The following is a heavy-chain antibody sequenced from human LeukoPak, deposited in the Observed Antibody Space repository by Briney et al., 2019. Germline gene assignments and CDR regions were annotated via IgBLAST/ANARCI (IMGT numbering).Heavy chain of an antibody. D-gene: IGHD3-9*01. CDR1: GASISSYY. V-gene: IGHV4-34*01. CDR2: IYHSGST. CDR3: ARMNYDILTGYSIDY. J-gene: IGHJ4*02. Sequence: SETLPLTCSVSGASISSYYWSWIRQPPGKGLEWIGEIYHSGSTNYNPSLKSRVTISVDRSKNQFSLKLSSVTAADTAVYYCARMNYDILTGYSIDYWGQGTLVTVSS.